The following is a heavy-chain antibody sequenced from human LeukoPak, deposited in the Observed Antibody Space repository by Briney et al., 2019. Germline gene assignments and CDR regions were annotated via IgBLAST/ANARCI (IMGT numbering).Heavy chain of an antibody. Sequence: PGGSLRLSCAASGFTVSSNYMSWVRQAPGKGLEWVSVIYSGGSTYYADSVKGRFTISRDNAKNSLYLQMNSLRAEDTAVYYCARDPSIVATTQIDYWGQGTLVTVSS. CDR2: IYSGGST. V-gene: IGHV3-53*01. CDR3: ARDPSIVATTQIDY. D-gene: IGHD5-12*01. CDR1: GFTVSSNY. J-gene: IGHJ4*02.